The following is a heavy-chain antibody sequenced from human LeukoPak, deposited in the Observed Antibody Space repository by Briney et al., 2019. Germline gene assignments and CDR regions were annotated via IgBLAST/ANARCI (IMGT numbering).Heavy chain of an antibody. CDR3: TRDHCGGSCKGLYWFDP. Sequence: PGGSLRLSCTASGFTFGDYAMSWFRQAPGKGLEWVGFIRSKAYGGTTEYAASVKGRFTISRDDSKSIAYLQMNSLKTEDTAVYYCTRDHCGGSCKGLYWFDPWGQGTLVTVSS. V-gene: IGHV3-49*03. D-gene: IGHD2-15*01. CDR2: IRSKAYGGTT. J-gene: IGHJ5*02. CDR1: GFTFGDYA.